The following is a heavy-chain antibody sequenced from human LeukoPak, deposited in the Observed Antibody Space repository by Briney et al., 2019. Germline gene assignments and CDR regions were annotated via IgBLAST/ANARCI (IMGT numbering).Heavy chain of an antibody. CDR3: ARAFFDYPPPYYYYYMDV. CDR2: IYYSGST. CDR1: GGSISSGDYY. J-gene: IGHJ6*03. Sequence: SETLSLTCTVSGGSISSGDYYWSWIRQPPGKGLEWIGYIYYSGSTYYNPSLKSRVTISVDTSKNQFSLKLSSVTAADTAVYYCARAFFDYPPPYYYYYMDVWGKGTTVTVSS. D-gene: IGHD3-9*01. V-gene: IGHV4-30-4*08.